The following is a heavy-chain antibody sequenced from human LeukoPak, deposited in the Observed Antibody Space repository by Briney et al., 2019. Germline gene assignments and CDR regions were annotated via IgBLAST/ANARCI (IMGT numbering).Heavy chain of an antibody. CDR2: IYHSGST. D-gene: IGHD3-10*01. CDR3: ARRNYGGNSGRYWYFDL. J-gene: IGHJ2*01. Sequence: PSETLSLTCSVSGGSMSSYYWSWVRQPPGKGLEWVGYIYHSGSTNYNPSLKNRVTISVDTSKNQFSLKLSSVTAADTAVYYCARRNYGGNSGRYWYFDLWGRGTLVTIS. CDR1: GGSMSSYY. V-gene: IGHV4-59*01.